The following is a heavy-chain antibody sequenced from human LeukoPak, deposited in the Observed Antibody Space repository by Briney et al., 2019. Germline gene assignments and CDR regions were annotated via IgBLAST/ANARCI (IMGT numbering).Heavy chain of an antibody. CDR1: GFTFSGYA. D-gene: IGHD2-15*01. Sequence: GGSLRLSCAASGFTFSGYAMSWVRQAPGKGLEWVSAISGSGGSTYYADSVKGRFTISRDNSKNTLYLQMNSLRAEDTAVYYCAKDRVVVAATVTAFDYWGQGTLVTVSS. CDR3: AKDRVVVAATVTAFDY. V-gene: IGHV3-23*01. J-gene: IGHJ4*02. CDR2: ISGSGGST.